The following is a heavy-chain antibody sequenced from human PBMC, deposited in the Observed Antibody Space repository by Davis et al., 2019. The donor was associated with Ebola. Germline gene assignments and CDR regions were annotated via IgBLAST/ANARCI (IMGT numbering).Heavy chain of an antibody. J-gene: IGHJ6*02. Sequence: GGSLRLSCAASGFTFSSYGMHWVRQAPGKGLEWVSVIYSGGSTYYADSVKGRFTISRDNSKNTLYLQMNSLRAEDTAVYYCARDPAAASYYYGMDVWGQGTTVTVSS. V-gene: IGHV3-66*01. CDR2: IYSGGST. D-gene: IGHD6-13*01. CDR3: ARDPAAASYYYGMDV. CDR1: GFTFSSYG.